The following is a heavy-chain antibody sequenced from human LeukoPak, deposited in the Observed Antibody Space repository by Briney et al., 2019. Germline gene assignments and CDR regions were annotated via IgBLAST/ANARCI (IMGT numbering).Heavy chain of an antibody. Sequence: KPSETLSLTCAVYGGSFSGYYWSWIRQPPGKGLEWIGEINHSGSTNYNPSLKSRVTISVDTSKNQFSLKLSSVTAADTAVYYCASSPLVLRSDPWGQGTLVTVSS. CDR1: GGSFSGYY. CDR3: ASSPLVLRSDP. D-gene: IGHD3-16*02. V-gene: IGHV4-34*01. CDR2: INHSGST. J-gene: IGHJ5*02.